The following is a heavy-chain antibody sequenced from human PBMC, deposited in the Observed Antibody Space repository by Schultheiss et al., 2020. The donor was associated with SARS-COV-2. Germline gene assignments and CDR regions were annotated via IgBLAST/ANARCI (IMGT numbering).Heavy chain of an antibody. J-gene: IGHJ4*02. Sequence: ASVKVSCKASGYTFIGYYMHWVRQAPGQGLEWMGRINPNSGGTNYAQKFQGRVTMTTDTSTSTAYMELRSLRSDDTAVYYCARDGYCSSTSCYMCYWGQGTLVTVSS. CDR1: GYTFIGYY. D-gene: IGHD2-2*02. CDR2: INPNSGGT. CDR3: ARDGYCSSTSCYMCY. V-gene: IGHV1-2*06.